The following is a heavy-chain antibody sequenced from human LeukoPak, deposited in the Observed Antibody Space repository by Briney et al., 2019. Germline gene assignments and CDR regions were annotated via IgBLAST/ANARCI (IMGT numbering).Heavy chain of an antibody. D-gene: IGHD3-22*01. CDR3: ARPSYDGSGAYAFDI. V-gene: IGHV4-59*08. J-gene: IGHJ3*02. CDR1: GDSISSYY. CDR2: IYYTGDT. Sequence: PSETLSLTCTVSGDSISSYYWSWIRQPPGKGLEWIGYIYYTGDTNYNPSLKSRVTMSVDTSKNQFSLKLRSVTAADTAVYYCARPSYDGSGAYAFDIWGQGTLVTVSS.